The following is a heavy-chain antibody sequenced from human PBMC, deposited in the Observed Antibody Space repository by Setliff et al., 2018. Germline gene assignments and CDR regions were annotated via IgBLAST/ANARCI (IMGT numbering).Heavy chain of an antibody. D-gene: IGHD3-3*01. CDR2: INQGGSDQ. CDR3: ASDVFDFRTGQAGP. J-gene: IGHJ5*02. V-gene: IGHV3-7*01. Sequence: PGGSLRLSCSASGFTFSSLWMAWVRQAPGKGLEWVANINQGGSDQFYVESVKGRFTMSRDNAKNSLYLQMNSLIVEDTAVYYCASDVFDFRTGQAGPWGQGTLVTVSS. CDR1: GFTFSSLW.